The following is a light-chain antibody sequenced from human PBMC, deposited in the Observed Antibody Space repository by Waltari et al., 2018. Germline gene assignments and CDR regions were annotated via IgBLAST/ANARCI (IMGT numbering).Light chain of an antibody. CDR1: QSVTTN. V-gene: IGKV3-15*01. CDR2: GAS. J-gene: IGKJ1*01. CDR3: QQYHQRPPWT. Sequence: VLTQFPDTLSVSPGERATLSCRASQSVTTNLAWYQQKPGLPPRLLIYGASTRATGVPARFSGSGSGTEFTLIISSLQPEDFAVYYCQQYHQRPPWTFGQGTKVEIK.